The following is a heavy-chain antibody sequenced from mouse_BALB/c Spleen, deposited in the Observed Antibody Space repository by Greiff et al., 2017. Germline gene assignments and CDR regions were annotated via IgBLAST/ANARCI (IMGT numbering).Heavy chain of an antibody. V-gene: IGHV10-1*02. CDR1: GFTFNTYA. D-gene: IGHD2-3*01. J-gene: IGHJ3*01. CDR3: VSDDGYYGGFAY. Sequence: EVQVVESGGGLVQPKGSLKLSCAASGFTFNTYAMNWVRQAPGKGLEWVARIRSKSNNYATYYADSVKDRFTISRDDSQSMLYLQMNNLKTEDTAKYYCVSDDGYYGGFAYWGQGTLVTVSA. CDR2: IRSKSNNYAT.